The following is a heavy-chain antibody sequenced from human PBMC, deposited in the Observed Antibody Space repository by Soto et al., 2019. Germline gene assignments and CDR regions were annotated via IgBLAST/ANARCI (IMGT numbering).Heavy chain of an antibody. CDR3: ARDVLNWFDP. CDR1: GGSISSGGYY. Sequence: SETLSLTCTVSGGSISSGGYYWSWIRQHPGKGLEWIGNIYYSGSTYYNPSLKSRVTISVDTSKNQFSLKLSSVTAADTAVYYCARDVLNWFDPGGQGTLVTGSS. J-gene: IGHJ5*02. CDR2: IYYSGST. V-gene: IGHV4-31*03.